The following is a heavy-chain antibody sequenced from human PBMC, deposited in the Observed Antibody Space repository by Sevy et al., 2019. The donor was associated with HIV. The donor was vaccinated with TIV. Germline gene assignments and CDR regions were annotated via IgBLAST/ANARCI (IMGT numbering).Heavy chain of an antibody. CDR3: AKEDDAFDV. V-gene: IGHV3-33*03. CDR2: VWCHGRRE. CDR1: GFTFSNYA. Sequence: GGSLRLSCAGSGFTFSNYAMHWVRQAPGKGLEWVAGVWCHGRREYYADFAKGRFTISRDNSKNTVYLHMDSLRTDDTAVYYCAKEDDAFDVWGQGTMVTVSS. J-gene: IGHJ3*01.